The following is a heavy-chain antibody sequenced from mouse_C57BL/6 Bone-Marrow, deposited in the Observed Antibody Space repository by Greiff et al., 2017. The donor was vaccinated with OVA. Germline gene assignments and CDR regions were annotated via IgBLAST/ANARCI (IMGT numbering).Heavy chain of an antibody. D-gene: IGHD2-1*01. CDR3: TNYVEYFDY. CDR1: GFTFSNYW. J-gene: IGHJ2*01. V-gene: IGHV6-3*01. CDR2: IRLKSDNYAT. Sequence: EVKLMESGGGLVQPGGSMKLSCVASGFTFSNYWMNWVRQSPEKGLEWVAQIRLKSDNYATHYAESVKGRFAISRDDSKSSVYLQMNNLRAEDTGIYYCTNYVEYFDYWGQGTTLTVSS.